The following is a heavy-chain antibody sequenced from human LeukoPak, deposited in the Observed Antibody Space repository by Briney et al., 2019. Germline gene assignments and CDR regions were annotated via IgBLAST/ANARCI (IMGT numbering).Heavy chain of an antibody. CDR3: ARAGSYSYGVLFDY. CDR2: ISSIGSTI. V-gene: IGHV3-48*03. Sequence: GGSLRLSCAASGFTFSSYEMNWVRQAAGKGLEWVSYISSIGSTIYYADSVKGRFTISRDNAKNSLYLQMSSLRAEDTAVYYCARAGSYSYGVLFDYWGQGTLVTVSS. CDR1: GFTFSSYE. D-gene: IGHD5-18*01. J-gene: IGHJ4*02.